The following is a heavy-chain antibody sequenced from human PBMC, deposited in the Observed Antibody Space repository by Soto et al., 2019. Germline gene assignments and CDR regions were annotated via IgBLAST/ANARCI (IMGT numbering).Heavy chain of an antibody. V-gene: IGHV4-39*01. J-gene: IGHJ6*01. D-gene: IGHD2-2*01. CDR2: MYYSGST. Sequence: PSETLSRTYNKSGGPVCTSRPHWGCFRQPPGKGPEWIGNMYYSGSTYYNPSLKSRVTMSVDTSKNQLSLKVSSVTAADTSVYYCARIVVIPAAPDYYNYYGVD. CDR3: ARIVVIPAAPDYYNYYGVD. CDR1: GGPVCTSRPH.